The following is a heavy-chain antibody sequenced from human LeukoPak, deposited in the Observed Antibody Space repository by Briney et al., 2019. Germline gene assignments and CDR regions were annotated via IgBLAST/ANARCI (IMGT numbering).Heavy chain of an antibody. J-gene: IGHJ4*02. Sequence: PGGSLRLSCAASGFTFSSYAMSWVRQAPGKGLEWVSAISGSGGSTYYADSVRGRFTISRDNSKNTLYLQMNSLRAEDTAVYYCAKELYYYDSSGYYLPLYFDYWGQGTLVTVSS. CDR2: ISGSGGST. CDR3: AKELYYYDSSGYYLPLYFDY. CDR1: GFTFSSYA. D-gene: IGHD3-22*01. V-gene: IGHV3-23*01.